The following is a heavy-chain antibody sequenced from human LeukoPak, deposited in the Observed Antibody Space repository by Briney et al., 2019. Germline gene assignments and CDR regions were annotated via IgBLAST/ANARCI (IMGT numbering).Heavy chain of an antibody. CDR2: IKEDGSKK. D-gene: IGHD3-3*01. V-gene: IGHV3-7*01. CDR3: ARELIGGAVALDY. J-gene: IGHJ4*02. CDR1: GFTFSSYW. Sequence: PGGSLRLSCAASGFTFSSYWMSWVRQAPGKGLEWVANIKEDGSKKYYVDSVKGRFTISRDNAKNSLFLHMNSLRAEDTAVYYCARELIGGAVALDYWGQGTLVTVSS.